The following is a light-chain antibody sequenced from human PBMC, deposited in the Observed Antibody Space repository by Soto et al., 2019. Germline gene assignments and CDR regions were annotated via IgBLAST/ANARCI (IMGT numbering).Light chain of an antibody. CDR3: QQYDNLPPWT. CDR2: GAS. Sequence: EMAMTQSPATLSVSPGERVTLSSQASQSVGTYLAWYQQKPGQAPRLLIYGASTRATGVPARFSGGRSGTEFTLAISSLQSEDFAIYHCQQYDNLPPWTFGQGTNVEIK. J-gene: IGKJ1*01. CDR1: QSVGTY. V-gene: IGKV3-15*01.